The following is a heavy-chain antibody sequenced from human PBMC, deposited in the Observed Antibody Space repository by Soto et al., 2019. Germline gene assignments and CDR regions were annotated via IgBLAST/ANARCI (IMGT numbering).Heavy chain of an antibody. J-gene: IGHJ6*02. CDR1: GYTFTSYG. CDR2: ISAYNGNT. CDR3: ARDRPRDYDILTGYYISHYGMDV. D-gene: IGHD3-9*01. V-gene: IGHV1-18*01. Sequence: QVQLVQSGAEVKKPGASVKVSCKASGYTFTSYGISWVRQAPGQGLEWMGWISAYNGNTNYAQKLQGRVTMTTDTSTSTAHMELRSLRSDDTAVYYCARDRPRDYDILTGYYISHYGMDVWGQGTTVTVSS.